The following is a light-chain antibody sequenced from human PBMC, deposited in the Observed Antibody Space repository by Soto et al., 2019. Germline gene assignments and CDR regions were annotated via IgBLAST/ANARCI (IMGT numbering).Light chain of an antibody. CDR2: LGS. CDR1: QSLLHSNGYNY. J-gene: IGKJ1*01. Sequence: EIVMTQSPLSLPVTPGDPASISCRSSQSLLHSNGYNYLDWYLQKPGQSPQLLIYLGSNRASGVPDRFSGSGSGTDFTLKISRVEDEDVGVYYCMQALHTPTFGQGTKVDIK. CDR3: MQALHTPT. V-gene: IGKV2-28*01.